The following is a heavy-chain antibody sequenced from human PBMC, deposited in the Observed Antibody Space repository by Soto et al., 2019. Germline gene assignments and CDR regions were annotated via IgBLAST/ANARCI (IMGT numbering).Heavy chain of an antibody. Sequence: EVQLLESGGGLVQPGGSLRLSCAGSGYTHTFNTYAMSWVRQAPGKGLEWVAGISPTGGSTYYADSVKGRFTISRDNSQDTLFLQMSSLRVAGAAVYFCAKVKRSIVPTIGGGVASWGRGSLVTVSS. V-gene: IGHV3-23*01. D-gene: IGHD3-16*02. CDR2: ISPTGGST. CDR3: AKVKRSIVPTIGGGVAS. CDR1: GYTHTFNTYA. J-gene: IGHJ4*02.